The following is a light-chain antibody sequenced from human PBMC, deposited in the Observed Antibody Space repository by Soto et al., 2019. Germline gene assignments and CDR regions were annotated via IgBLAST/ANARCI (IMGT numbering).Light chain of an antibody. CDR3: AAWDGSLNGPV. V-gene: IGLV1-44*01. CDR2: SSN. Sequence: QSVLTQPPSASGTPGQRVTIYCSGSSSNIGTNTVNWYQQLPGTAPKLLIYSSNQRPSGVPDRFSGSKSGTSASLAISGLQSEDEADYYCAAWDGSLNGPVFGTGTKLTVL. CDR1: SSNIGTNT. J-gene: IGLJ1*01.